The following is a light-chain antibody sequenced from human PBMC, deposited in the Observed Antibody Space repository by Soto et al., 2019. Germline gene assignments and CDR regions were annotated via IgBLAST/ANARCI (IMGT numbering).Light chain of an antibody. CDR1: SSDIGAYNY. J-gene: IGLJ3*02. V-gene: IGLV2-14*01. Sequence: QSALTQPASVSGSPGQSITISCTGTSSDIGAYNYVSWYRQHPGEAPKVIIYEVTHRPSGISSRFSGSKSGNTASLTISGLQAEDEADYYCSSYASDITHVFGGGTKVNVL. CDR3: SSYASDITHV. CDR2: EVT.